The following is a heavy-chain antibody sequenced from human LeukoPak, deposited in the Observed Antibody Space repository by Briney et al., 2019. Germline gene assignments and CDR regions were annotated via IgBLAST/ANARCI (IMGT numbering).Heavy chain of an antibody. V-gene: IGHV3-23*01. CDR1: GFTFRSYA. CDR2: ISGSGSST. J-gene: IGHJ3*02. CDR3: ARRRYYYDSSGPGAFDI. Sequence: PGGSLRLSCAASGFTFRSYAMSWVRQAPGKGLEWVSGISGSGSSTYYADSVKGRFTISRDNSKNTLYLQVNSLRAEDTAVYYCARRRYYYDSSGPGAFDIWGQGTMVTVSS. D-gene: IGHD3-22*01.